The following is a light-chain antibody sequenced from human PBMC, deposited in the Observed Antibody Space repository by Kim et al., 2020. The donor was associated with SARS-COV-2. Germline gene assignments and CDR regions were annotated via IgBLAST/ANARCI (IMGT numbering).Light chain of an antibody. CDR2: GKN. CDR3: TSRDSRGNHLV. Sequence: ALGRTVRITCQGDSLRSYYASWYQQRPGQAPVLVIYGKNNRPSGIPDRFSGSRSGNTASLTITGTQAEDEADYYCTSRDSRGNHLVFGGGTQLTVL. J-gene: IGLJ3*02. CDR1: SLRSYY. V-gene: IGLV3-19*01.